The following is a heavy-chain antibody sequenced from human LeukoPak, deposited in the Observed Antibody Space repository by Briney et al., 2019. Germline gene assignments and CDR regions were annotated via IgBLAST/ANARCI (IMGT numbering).Heavy chain of an antibody. CDR2: ISSSSSYI. V-gene: IGHV3-21*01. CDR3: ARVSGYYDILTGYWAFDP. J-gene: IGHJ5*02. D-gene: IGHD3-9*01. Sequence: GGSLRLSCAASGLTVSSSYITWVRQAPGKGLEWVSSISSSSSYIYYADSVKGRFTISRDNAKNSLYLQMNSLRAEDTAVYYCARVSGYYDILTGYWAFDPWGQGTLVTVSS. CDR1: GLTVSSSY.